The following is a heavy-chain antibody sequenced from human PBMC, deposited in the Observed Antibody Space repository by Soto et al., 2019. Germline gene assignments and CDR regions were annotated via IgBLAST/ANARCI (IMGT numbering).Heavy chain of an antibody. CDR1: GLTFSSYG. CDR3: ARDHLRGYCSSTSCYYYYGMDV. J-gene: IGHJ6*02. V-gene: IGHV3-33*01. Sequence: GGSLRLSCAASGLTFSSYGMHWVRQAPGKGLEWVAVIWYDGSNKYYADSVKGRFTISRDNSKNTLYLQMNSLRAEDTAVYYCARDHLRGYCSSTSCYYYYGMDVWGQGTTVTVS. D-gene: IGHD2-2*01. CDR2: IWYDGSNK.